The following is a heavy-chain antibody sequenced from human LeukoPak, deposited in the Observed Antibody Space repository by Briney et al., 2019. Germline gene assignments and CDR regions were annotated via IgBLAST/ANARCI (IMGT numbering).Heavy chain of an antibody. J-gene: IGHJ6*03. CDR1: SDSISSSDYF. Sequence: PSETLSLTCTASSDSISSSDYFWDWIRQPPGKGLEWVGSINYSGTTYYNPSLESRITISIDTSRNHFSLWLSSVTAADTAVYYCARARASFGELEDYYYVDVWGKGTAVTVSS. CDR2: INYSGTT. D-gene: IGHD3-10*01. CDR3: ARARASFGELEDYYYVDV. V-gene: IGHV4-39*07.